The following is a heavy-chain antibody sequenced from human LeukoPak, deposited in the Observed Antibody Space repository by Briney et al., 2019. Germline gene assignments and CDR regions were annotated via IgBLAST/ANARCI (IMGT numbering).Heavy chain of an antibody. J-gene: IGHJ6*03. CDR3: ARGAEPSYYYYYMDV. V-gene: IGHV4-59*12. CDR2: IYYTGNT. CDR1: GGSISSYY. Sequence: PSETLSLTCTVSGGSISSYYWAWIRQPPGKTLEWIGYIYYTGNTNYNPSLKSRVTISVDTSKNQFSLKLSSVTAADTAVYYCARGAEPSYYYYYMDVWGKGTTVTISS.